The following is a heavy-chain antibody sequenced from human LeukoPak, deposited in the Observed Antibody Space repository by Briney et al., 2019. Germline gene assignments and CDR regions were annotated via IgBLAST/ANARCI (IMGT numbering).Heavy chain of an antibody. V-gene: IGHV3-23*01. CDR3: AKDYSSSF. Sequence: PGGSLRLSCIVSSFTFKTFAMSWVHQAPGKGLEWVAGISGSGDTTYYAESMKGRFTISRDNSKNMLYLQMRSLRAEDTAIYYCAKDYSSSFWGQGTLVTVSS. CDR1: SFTFKTFA. D-gene: IGHD6-19*01. J-gene: IGHJ4*02. CDR2: ISGSGDTT.